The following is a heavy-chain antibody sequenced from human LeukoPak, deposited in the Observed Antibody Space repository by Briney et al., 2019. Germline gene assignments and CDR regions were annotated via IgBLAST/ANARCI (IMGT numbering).Heavy chain of an antibody. D-gene: IGHD4-17*01. V-gene: IGHV3-23*01. Sequence: STYYADSVKGRFTISRDNSKNTLYLQMNSLRAEDTAVYYCAKKFRGDYDSYYFDYWGQGTLVTVSS. CDR3: AKKFRGDYDSYYFDY. CDR2: ST. J-gene: IGHJ4*02.